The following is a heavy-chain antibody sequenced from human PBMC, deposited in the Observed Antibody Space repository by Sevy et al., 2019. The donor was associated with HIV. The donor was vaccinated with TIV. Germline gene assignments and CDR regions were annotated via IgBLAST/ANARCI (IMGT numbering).Heavy chain of an antibody. CDR1: GLTFSTSG. Sequence: GGSLRLSCAASGLTFSTSGMHWVRQAPGKGLEWVALISVDGRNTYYAGSVQGRFTVSRDNSKNTLYLQMNRLRTDDTAVYYCAKCYVDTTVDIYYYDSWGQGTLVTVSS. CDR3: AKCYVDTTVDIYYYDS. J-gene: IGHJ4*02. D-gene: IGHD5-18*01. V-gene: IGHV3-30*18. CDR2: ISVDGRNT.